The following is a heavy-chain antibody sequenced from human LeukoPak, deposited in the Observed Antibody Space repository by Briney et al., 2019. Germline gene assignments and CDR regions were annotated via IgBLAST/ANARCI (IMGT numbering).Heavy chain of an antibody. CDR1: GYTFTHHY. CDR2: INPHCGGT. CDR3: SRGGEAAGTQTNFDN. D-gene: IGHD6-13*01. V-gene: IGHV1-2*02. Sequence: ASVKVSCKASGYTFTHHYIHWVRQAPGQGLEWMGFINPHCGGTMYGQSFQGRITLTRDTSSSTAYLELSRLKSDDSAVYYCSRGGEAAGTQTNFDNWGQGTLVIVSS. J-gene: IGHJ4*02.